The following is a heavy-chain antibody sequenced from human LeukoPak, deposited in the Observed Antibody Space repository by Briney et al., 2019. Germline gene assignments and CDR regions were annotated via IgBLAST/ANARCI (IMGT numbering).Heavy chain of an antibody. CDR3: ARRAGYTSSWYEY. J-gene: IGHJ4*02. D-gene: IGHD6-13*01. Sequence: SETQALTCTVSSGSVNSGSYYWNWIRQPPGKGLEWIGYIYYSGSTNYNPSLKSRVTISVDTAKNQLSLKLSSVTAADTAVYYCARRAGYTSSWYEYWGQGTLVTVSS. CDR2: IYYSGST. V-gene: IGHV4-61*01. CDR1: SGSVNSGSYY.